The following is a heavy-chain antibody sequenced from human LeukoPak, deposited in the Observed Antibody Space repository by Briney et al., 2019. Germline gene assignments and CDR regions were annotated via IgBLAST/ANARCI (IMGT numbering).Heavy chain of an antibody. CDR2: IYYTGST. V-gene: IGHV4-39*01. J-gene: IGHJ5*02. CDR1: GGSISSSSYY. D-gene: IGHD1-14*01. CDR3: ARRVTTPGGHWFEP. Sequence: SETLSLTCTVSGGSISSSSYYWGWIRQPPGKGLEWIGSIYYTGSTYYNPSLKSRVTISVDTSKNQFSLKLSSVTAADTAVYYCARRVTTPGGHWFEPWGQGTLVTVSS.